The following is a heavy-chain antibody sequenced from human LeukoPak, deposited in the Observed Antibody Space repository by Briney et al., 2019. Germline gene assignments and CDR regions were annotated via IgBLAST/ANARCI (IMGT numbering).Heavy chain of an antibody. J-gene: IGHJ4*02. V-gene: IGHV4-59*08. CDR2: IYYSGST. CDR3: AGYELGMVY. Sequence: SETLSLTCAVYGGSFSGYYWSWIRQPPGKGLEWIGYIYYSGSTNYNPSLKSRVTISVDTSKNQFSLKLSSVTPADTAVYYCAGYELGMVYWSQGTLVTVSS. D-gene: IGHD7-27*01. CDR1: GGSFSGYY.